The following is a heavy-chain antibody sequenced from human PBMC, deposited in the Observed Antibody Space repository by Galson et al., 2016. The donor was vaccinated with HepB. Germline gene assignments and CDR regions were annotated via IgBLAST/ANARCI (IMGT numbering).Heavy chain of an antibody. CDR1: GFTFSDYY. CDR3: AKMKGALWHNYCFDY. J-gene: IGHJ4*02. D-gene: IGHD2-21*01. CDR2: ISSGSSYT. Sequence: SLRLSYAASGFTFSDYYLSWIRQAPGKGLECISYISSGSSYTNYAASVKGRSTISRDNSKNTLYLQMNSLRVEDTAVYYCAKMKGALWHNYCFDYWGLGTLVTVSS. V-gene: IGHV3-11*03.